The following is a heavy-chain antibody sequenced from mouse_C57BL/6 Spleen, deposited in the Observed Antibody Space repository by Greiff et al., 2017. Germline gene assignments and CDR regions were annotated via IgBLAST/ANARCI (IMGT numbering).Heavy chain of an antibody. V-gene: IGHV1-39*01. Sequence: EVKLVESGPELVKPGASVKISCKASGYSFTDYNMNWVKQSNGKSLEWIGVINPNYGTTSYNQKFKGKATLTVDQSSSTAYKQLNSLTSEDCAVYYCARAVYDYDDYAMDYWGQGTSVTVSS. J-gene: IGHJ4*01. CDR1: GYSFTDYN. D-gene: IGHD2-4*01. CDR2: INPNYGTT. CDR3: ARAVYDYDDYAMDY.